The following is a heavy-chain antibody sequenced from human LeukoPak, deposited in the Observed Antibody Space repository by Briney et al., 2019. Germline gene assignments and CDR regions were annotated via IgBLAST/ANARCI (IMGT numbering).Heavy chain of an antibody. CDR1: GGIFSSYA. V-gene: IGHV1-69*13. J-gene: IGHJ3*02. D-gene: IGHD7-27*01. Sequence: SVKVSCKASGGIFSSYAISWVRQAPGQGLEWMGGIIPVFGTANYAQKFQGRVTITADESTSTAYMELSSLRSEDTAVYYCASVWGPKSKYAFDIWGQGTMVTVSS. CDR3: ASVWGPKSKYAFDI. CDR2: IIPVFGTA.